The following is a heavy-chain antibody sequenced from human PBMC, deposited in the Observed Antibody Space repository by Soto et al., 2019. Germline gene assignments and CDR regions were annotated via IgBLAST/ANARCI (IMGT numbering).Heavy chain of an antibody. CDR1: GFTFSSYA. CDR3: AKDLYHSGSYCYAFDI. J-gene: IGHJ3*02. D-gene: IGHD1-26*01. Sequence: AGGSLRLSCAASGFTFSSYAMSWVRQAPGKGLEWVSAISGSGGSTYYADSVKGRFTISRDNSKNTLYLQMNSLRAEDTAVYYCAKDLYHSGSYCYAFDIWGQGTMATVSS. CDR2: ISGSGGST. V-gene: IGHV3-23*01.